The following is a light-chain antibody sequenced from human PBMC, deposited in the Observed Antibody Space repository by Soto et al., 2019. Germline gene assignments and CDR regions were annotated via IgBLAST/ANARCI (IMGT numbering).Light chain of an antibody. CDR1: SSNIGSNY. CDR3: AAWDDSLSGVV. CDR2: RNN. Sequence: QSVLTQPPSASGTPGQRVTISCSGNSSNIGSNYVYWYQQLPGTAPKLLIYRNNQRPSGVPDRFSGSKSGTSASLAISGLRSEDEADYHCAAWDDSLSGVVFGGGTKLTVL. V-gene: IGLV1-47*01. J-gene: IGLJ2*01.